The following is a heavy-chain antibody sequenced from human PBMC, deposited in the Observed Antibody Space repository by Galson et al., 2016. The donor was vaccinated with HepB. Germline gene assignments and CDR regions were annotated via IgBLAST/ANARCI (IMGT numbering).Heavy chain of an antibody. V-gene: IGHV3-23*01. CDR3: AKAMVIAAAATGFDY. CDR1: GYTFSNYA. CDR2: ISGSGSGT. D-gene: IGHD6-13*01. Sequence: SLRLSCAASGYTFSNYAMTWVRQAPGKGLEWVSVISGSGSGTYYADSVKGRFTISRDNSKNTLYLQMHSLRAEDTAIYSCAKAMVIAAAATGFDYWGQGTRVTVSS. J-gene: IGHJ4*02.